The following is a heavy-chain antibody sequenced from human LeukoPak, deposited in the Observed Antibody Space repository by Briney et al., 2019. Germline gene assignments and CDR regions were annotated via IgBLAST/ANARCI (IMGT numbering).Heavy chain of an antibody. Sequence: GGSLRLSCAASGFTVSSNYMSWVRQAPGKGPEWVSVIYSGGSTYYADSVKGRFTISRDNSKNTLYLQMNSLRAEDTAVYYCARAPTEYYDFWSGYPPGMDVWGKGTTVTVSS. CDR2: IYSGGST. J-gene: IGHJ6*04. CDR1: GFTVSSNY. V-gene: IGHV3-53*01. CDR3: ARAPTEYYDFWSGYPPGMDV. D-gene: IGHD3-3*01.